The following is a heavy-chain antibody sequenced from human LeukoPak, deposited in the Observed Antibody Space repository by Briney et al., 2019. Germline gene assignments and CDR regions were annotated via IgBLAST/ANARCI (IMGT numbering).Heavy chain of an antibody. CDR1: GFTFGNHA. D-gene: IGHD2-15*01. V-gene: IGHV3-9*03. CDR3: ARRYCSGNSCLFDY. Sequence: PGGSLRLSCAVSGFTFGNHAMHWVRQAPGKGLGWVSSISWNSDNIGYADSVKGRFTISRDNAKNSLFLQMNGLRAEDMALYYCARRYCSGNSCLFDYWGQGTLVTVSS. J-gene: IGHJ4*02. CDR2: ISWNSDNI.